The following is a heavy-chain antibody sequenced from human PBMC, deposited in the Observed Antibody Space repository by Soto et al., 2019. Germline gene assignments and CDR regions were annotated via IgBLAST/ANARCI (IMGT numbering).Heavy chain of an antibody. CDR2: IIPIFGTA. CDR1: GGTFSSYA. V-gene: IGHV1-69*06. J-gene: IGHJ4*02. Sequence: ASVKVSCKASGGTFSSYAISWVRQAPGQGLEWMGGIIPIFGTANYAQKFQGRVTITADKSTSTAYMELSSLRSEDTAVYYCARSGYSGSYYYFDYWGQGTLVTVS. CDR3: ARSGYSGSYYYFDY. D-gene: IGHD1-26*01.